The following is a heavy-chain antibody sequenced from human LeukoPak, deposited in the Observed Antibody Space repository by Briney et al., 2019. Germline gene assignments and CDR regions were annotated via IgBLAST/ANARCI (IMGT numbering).Heavy chain of an antibody. CDR3: ARERRMYSGSYVDY. V-gene: IGHV3-9*01. J-gene: IGHJ4*02. Sequence: PGRSLRLSCAASGFTFDDYAMHWVRQAPGKGLEWVSGISWNSGSIGYADSVKGRFTISRDNAKNSLYLQMNSLRAEDTAVYYCARERRMYSGSYVDYWGQGTLVTVSS. CDR2: ISWNSGSI. D-gene: IGHD1-26*01. CDR1: GFTFDDYA.